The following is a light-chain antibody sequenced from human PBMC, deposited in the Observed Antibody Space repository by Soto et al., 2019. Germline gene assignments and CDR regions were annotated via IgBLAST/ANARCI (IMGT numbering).Light chain of an antibody. CDR2: GVS. J-gene: IGKJ2*01. CDR1: QRISNY. CDR3: QQSHSTPYT. V-gene: IGKV1-39*01. Sequence: DIQMTQSPSSLSASVGDRVTITCRASQRISNYLNWYQQKPGNAPSLLIYGVSSLQSGVPSRFSGSGSGTQFTLTIDSVHPEDFATYYCQQSHSTPYTFGQGTKVEI.